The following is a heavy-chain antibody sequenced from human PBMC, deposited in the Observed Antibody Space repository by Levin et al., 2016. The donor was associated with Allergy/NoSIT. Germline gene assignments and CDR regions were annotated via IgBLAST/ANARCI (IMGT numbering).Heavy chain of an antibody. V-gene: IGHV4-61*01. J-gene: IGHJ5*02. D-gene: IGHD3-10*01. CDR3: VRDGQGSSGRAGPPGFAP. Sequence: SETLSLTCTVSGGSVRRGSYFWTWIRQPPGKGLEWLGHVDYSGITTYNPALKSRVAVSIDTSKNQFFLNLTSVSAADTAVYFCVRDGQGSSGRAGPPGFAPWGQGILVTVSS. CDR1: GGSVRRGSYF. CDR2: VDYSGIT.